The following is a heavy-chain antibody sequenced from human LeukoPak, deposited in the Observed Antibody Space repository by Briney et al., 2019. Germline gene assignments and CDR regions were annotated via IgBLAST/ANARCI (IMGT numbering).Heavy chain of an antibody. CDR3: ARDPTRGYSGYGIDY. V-gene: IGHV3-33*08. CDR2: IWYDGGTK. D-gene: IGHD5-12*01. CDR1: GVTFFTFG. Sequence: GGSLRLSCAASGVTFFTFGFHWVRQAPGKGLEWVATIWYDGGTKYHADSVKGRFTISRDNAKNSLYLQMNSLRAEDTAVYYCARDPTRGYSGYGIDYWGQGTLVTVSS. J-gene: IGHJ4*02.